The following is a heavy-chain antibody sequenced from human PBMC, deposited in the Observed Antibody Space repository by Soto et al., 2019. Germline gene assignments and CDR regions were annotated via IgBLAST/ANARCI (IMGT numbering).Heavy chain of an antibody. CDR1: GYIFTNYY. V-gene: IGHV1-46*01. D-gene: IGHD3-22*01. CDR2: INLSADST. CDR3: ARNDNSGLDY. J-gene: IGHJ4*02. Sequence: ASVKVSCKASGYIFTNYYMHWVRQAPGQGLEWMGFINLSADSTSYAQKFRGRVTMTRDTSTSTVYMDLSNLRSEDTAVYYCARNDNSGLDYWGQGTLVTVSS.